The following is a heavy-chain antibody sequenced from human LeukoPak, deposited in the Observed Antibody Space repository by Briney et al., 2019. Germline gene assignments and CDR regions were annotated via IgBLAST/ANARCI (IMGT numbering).Heavy chain of an antibody. CDR3: ASGWYSSGWLSYYYYGMDV. J-gene: IGHJ6*02. CDR2: IIPIFGTA. CDR1: GGTFSSYA. Sequence: SVKVSCKASGGTFSSYAISWVRQAPGQGLEWMGGIIPIFGTANYAQKFQGRVTITADESTSTAYMELSSLRSEDTAVYYCASGWYSSGWLSYYYYGMDVWGQGTTVTVSS. D-gene: IGHD6-19*01. V-gene: IGHV1-69*01.